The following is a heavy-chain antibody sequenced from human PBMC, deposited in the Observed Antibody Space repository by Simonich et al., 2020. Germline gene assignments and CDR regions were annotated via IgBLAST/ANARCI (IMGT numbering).Heavy chain of an antibody. D-gene: IGHD6-13*01. CDR1: GGSISSSSYY. CDR2: IYSSEGT. Sequence: QLQLQESGPGLVKPSETLSLTCTVSGGSISSSSYYWGWIRHPPGKGLEWIGSIYSSEGTYYTPSLKSRVPISVDTSKNQFSRKLSSVTAADAAVYYCARHAGFAFDIWGQGTMVTVSS. J-gene: IGHJ3*02. CDR3: ARHAGFAFDI. V-gene: IGHV4-39*01.